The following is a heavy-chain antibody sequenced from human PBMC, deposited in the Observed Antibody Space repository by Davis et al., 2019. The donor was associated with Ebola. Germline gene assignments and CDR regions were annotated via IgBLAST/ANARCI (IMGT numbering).Heavy chain of an antibody. CDR1: GGSISNSDYS. Sequence: MPSETLSLTCAVSGGSISNSDYSWSWIRQPPGKGLEWIGYIFRSGGTFYTPSLKSRVTISVDTSKNQFSLKLSSVTAADTAMYYCASGSSGYYNYFDYWGQGTLVTVSS. CDR3: ASGSSGYYNYFDY. V-gene: IGHV4-30-2*02. CDR2: IFRSGGT. D-gene: IGHD3-22*01. J-gene: IGHJ4*02.